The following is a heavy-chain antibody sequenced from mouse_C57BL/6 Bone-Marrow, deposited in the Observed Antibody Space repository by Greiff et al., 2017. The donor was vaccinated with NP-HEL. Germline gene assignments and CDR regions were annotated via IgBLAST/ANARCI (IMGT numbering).Heavy chain of an antibody. Sequence: VKLVESGPGLVAPSQSLSITCTVSGFSLTSYAISWVRQPPGKGLEWLGVIWTGGGTNYNSALKSRLSISKDNSKSQVFLKMNSLQTDDTARYYCARKGYYYGRGYWYFDVWGTGTTVTVSS. V-gene: IGHV2-9-1*01. J-gene: IGHJ1*03. CDR3: ARKGYYYGRGYWYFDV. D-gene: IGHD1-1*01. CDR1: GFSLTSYA. CDR2: IWTGGGT.